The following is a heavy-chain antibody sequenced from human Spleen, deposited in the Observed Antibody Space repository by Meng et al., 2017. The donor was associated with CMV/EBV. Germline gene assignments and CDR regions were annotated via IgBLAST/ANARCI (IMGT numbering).Heavy chain of an antibody. J-gene: IGHJ3*02. D-gene: IGHD3-22*01. CDR1: GYTFTDYY. CDR3: ARDYYDSSGYYWRGAFDI. CDR2: INPNSGGT. Sequence: ASVKVSCKASGYTFTDYYMHWVRQAPGQGLEWMGWINPNSGGTNYAQKFKGRVTMSLDTSISTAYMELSRLRSDDAAVYYCARDYYDSSGYYWRGAFDIWGQGTMVTVSS. V-gene: IGHV1-2*02.